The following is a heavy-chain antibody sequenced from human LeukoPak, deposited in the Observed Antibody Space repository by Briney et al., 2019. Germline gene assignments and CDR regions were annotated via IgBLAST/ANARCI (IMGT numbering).Heavy chain of an antibody. V-gene: IGHV3-9*01. Sequence: GGSLRLSCAASGFTFDDYAMHWVRQAPGKGLEWVSGISWNSGSIGYADSVKGRFTIFRDNAKNSLYLQMNSLRAEDTALYYCAKDPTAMVTSFDYWGQGTLVTVSS. CDR3: AKDPTAMVTSFDY. D-gene: IGHD5-18*01. J-gene: IGHJ4*02. CDR2: ISWNSGSI. CDR1: GFTFDDYA.